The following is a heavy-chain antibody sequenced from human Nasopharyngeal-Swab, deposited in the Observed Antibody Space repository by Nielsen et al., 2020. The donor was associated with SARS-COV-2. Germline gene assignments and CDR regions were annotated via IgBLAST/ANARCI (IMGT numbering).Heavy chain of an antibody. CDR1: GFTFSSYA. CDR3: ARVVYGYNYPVDY. CDR2: IKQDGSEK. D-gene: IGHD5-24*01. J-gene: IGHJ4*02. V-gene: IGHV3-7*01. Sequence: ESLKISCAASGFTFSSYAMSWVRQAPGKGLEWVANIKQDGSEKYYVDSVKGRFTISRDNAKNSLYLQMNSLRAEDTAVYYCARVVYGYNYPVDYWGQGTLVTVSS.